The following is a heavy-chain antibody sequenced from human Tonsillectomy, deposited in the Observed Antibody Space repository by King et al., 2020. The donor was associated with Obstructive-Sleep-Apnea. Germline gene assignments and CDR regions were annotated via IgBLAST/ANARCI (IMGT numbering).Heavy chain of an antibody. CDR2: ISASGGST. CDR1: GLTFSIYG. CDR3: AKGRSWNEDFDY. D-gene: IGHD1-1*01. V-gene: IGHV3-23*04. J-gene: IGHJ4*02. Sequence: VQLVESGGGLVQPGGSLRLSCAASGLTFSIYGMSWVRQAPGKGLEWVSGLEWVSGISASGGSTYYVDSVKGRFTISRDNSKNTLYLQMNSLRAEDTAVYYCAKGRSWNEDFDYWGQGTLVTVSS.